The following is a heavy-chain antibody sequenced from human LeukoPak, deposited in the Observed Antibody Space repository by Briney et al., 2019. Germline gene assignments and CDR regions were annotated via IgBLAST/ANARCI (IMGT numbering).Heavy chain of an antibody. CDR1: GYIFSNNW. J-gene: IGHJ6*02. CDR3: ARHGLGINNNGLDV. D-gene: IGHD3-3*01. Sequence: PGESLKISCKGSGYIFSNNWIGWVRQMPGKGLEWMGTIYPGDSDTTYSPSFQGQVTISADKSISTAYLQWSSLKASDTAMYYCARHGLGINNNGLDVWGQGTTVTVSS. V-gene: IGHV5-51*01. CDR2: IYPGDSDT.